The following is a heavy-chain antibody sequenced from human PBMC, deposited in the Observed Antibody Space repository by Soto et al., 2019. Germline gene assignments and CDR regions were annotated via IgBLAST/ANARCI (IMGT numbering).Heavy chain of an antibody. CDR1: GYTFTGQY. D-gene: IGHD1-26*01. J-gene: IGHJ4*02. Sequence: GASVKVSCKASGYTFTGQYIHWLRQAPEQGPEWMGEIGPESGATRYAQKFQGRVTMTRDTSITTVYMELKNLSPDDTAVYYCGRGRSGQIVVFYWGQGTPVTVSS. CDR3: GRGRSGQIVVFY. V-gene: IGHV1-2*02. CDR2: IGPESGAT.